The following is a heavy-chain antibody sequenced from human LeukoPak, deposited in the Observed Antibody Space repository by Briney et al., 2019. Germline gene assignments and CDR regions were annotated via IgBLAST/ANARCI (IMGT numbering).Heavy chain of an antibody. J-gene: IGHJ4*02. V-gene: IGHV4-34*01. Sequence: SETLSLTCAVYGGSFSGYYWSWIRQPPGKGLEWIGEINHSGSTNYNPSLKSRVTISVDTSKNQFSLKLSSVTVADTAVYYCAGPSNLDYWGQGTLVTVSS. CDR1: GGSFSGYY. CDR2: INHSGST. D-gene: IGHD2-2*01. CDR3: AGPSNLDY.